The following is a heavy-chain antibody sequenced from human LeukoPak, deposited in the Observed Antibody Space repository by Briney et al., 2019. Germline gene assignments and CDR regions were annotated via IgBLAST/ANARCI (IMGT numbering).Heavy chain of an antibody. Sequence: GESLRISCKGSGYSFTSYWISWVRQMPGKGLEWMGRIDLSDSYTNYSPSFQGHVTISADKSISTAYLQWSSLKASDTAMYYCATSTIVGATTRYFQHWGQGTLVTVSS. J-gene: IGHJ1*01. CDR2: IDLSDSYT. D-gene: IGHD1-26*01. CDR3: ATSTIVGATTRYFQH. V-gene: IGHV5-10-1*01. CDR1: GYSFTSYW.